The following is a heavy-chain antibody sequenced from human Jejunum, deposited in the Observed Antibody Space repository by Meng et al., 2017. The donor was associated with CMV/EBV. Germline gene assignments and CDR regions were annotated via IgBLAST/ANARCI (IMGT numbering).Heavy chain of an antibody. CDR1: GFTVSSNY. D-gene: IGHD1-7*01. J-gene: IGHJ4*02. CDR3: ARNFGITGTNFGY. V-gene: IGHV3-53*01. CDR2: IYSGGDT. Sequence: VQLVGSGGGFIQPGGSSRLSCAASGFTVSSNYMSWVRQAPGKGLEWVSVIYSGGDTYYADSVKGRFTISRDDSKNTVYLQMNSLRAEDTAMYYCARNFGITGTNFGYWGQGTLVTVSS.